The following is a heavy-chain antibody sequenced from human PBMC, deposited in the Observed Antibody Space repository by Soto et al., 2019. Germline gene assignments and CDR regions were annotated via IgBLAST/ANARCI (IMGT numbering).Heavy chain of an antibody. CDR1: GYTFTTYY. V-gene: IGHV1-46*01. Sequence: ASVKVSCKASGYTFTTYYIQWVRQAPGQGLEWMGVISPSGGTTTYAQKFKGRVTMTRDTSTSTVHMELSRLRSEDTALYYCAKDMFINSGNHPGGFDHWGQGTLVTVSS. D-gene: IGHD1-26*01. J-gene: IGHJ4*02. CDR3: AKDMFINSGNHPGGFDH. CDR2: ISPSGGTT.